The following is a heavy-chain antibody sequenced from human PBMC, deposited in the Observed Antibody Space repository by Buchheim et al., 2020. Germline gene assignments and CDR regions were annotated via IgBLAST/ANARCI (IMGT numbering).Heavy chain of an antibody. CDR2: IYHSGDT. CDR3: ARARMWTTMVRGVRRFDP. J-gene: IGHJ5*02. V-gene: IGHV4-4*02. D-gene: IGHD3-10*01. Sequence: QVQLQESGPGLVKPSGTLSLTYAVSGGSISSSNWWNWVRQPPGKGLEWIGEIYHSGDTSYNPSLKSRVTISVDTSKNQFFLKLSSVTAADTAVYYCARARMWTTMVRGVRRFDPWGQGTL. CDR1: GGSISSSNW.